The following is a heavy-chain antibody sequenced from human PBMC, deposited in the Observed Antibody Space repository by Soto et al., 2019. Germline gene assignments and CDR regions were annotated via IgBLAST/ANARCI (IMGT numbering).Heavy chain of an antibody. J-gene: IGHJ4*02. D-gene: IGHD6-6*01. CDR3: AHRLMRREYSSSYFDY. V-gene: IGHV2-5*01. Sequence: QVTLKESGPTLVKPTQTLTLTCTFSGFSFSSSGVVVGWIRQPPGKALEWLTLFYWNDDKHYSPSLKSRPSITKDTSKNQVVLTMTNMYPVDTATYYCAHRLMRREYSSSYFDYLGQGTLVTVSS. CDR1: GFSFSSSGVV. CDR2: FYWNDDK.